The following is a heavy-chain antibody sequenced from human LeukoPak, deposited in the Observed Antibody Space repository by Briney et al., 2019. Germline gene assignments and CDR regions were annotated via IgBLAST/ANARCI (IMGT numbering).Heavy chain of an antibody. V-gene: IGHV4-38-2*02. J-gene: IGHJ5*02. CDR1: GYSISSGYY. Sequence: PSETLSFTCTGSGYSISSGYYWGWIRQPPGKGLEWIGSVYHSGSTNYNPSLKSRVTISVDTSKNQFSLKLSSVTAADTAVYYCASIFGGNWFDHWGQGTLVTVSS. CDR2: VYHSGST. CDR3: ASIFGGNWFDH. D-gene: IGHD3-3*02.